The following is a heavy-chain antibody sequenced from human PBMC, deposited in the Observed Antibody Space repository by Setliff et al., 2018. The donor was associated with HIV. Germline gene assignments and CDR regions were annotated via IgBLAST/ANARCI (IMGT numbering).Heavy chain of an antibody. D-gene: IGHD6-19*01. CDR3: ARVAVPSTVYYYYHMDV. V-gene: IGHV5-51*01. J-gene: IGHJ6*03. CDR1: GYNFRKYW. CDR2: IFPGDSET. Sequence: PGESLKISCKGSGYNFRKYWIAWVRQMPGKGLEWMGIIFPGDSETTYRPSFQGQVTISIDKSISTAYLQWSSLRALDTAMYFCARVAVPSTVYYYYHMDVWGKGTAVTVSS.